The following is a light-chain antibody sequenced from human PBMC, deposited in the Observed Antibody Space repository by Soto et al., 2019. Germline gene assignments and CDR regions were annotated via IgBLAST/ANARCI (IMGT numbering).Light chain of an antibody. J-gene: IGKJ1*01. V-gene: IGKV3-20*01. CDR2: CIS. Sequence: ENGLTQSPFTLSLSPGERATLSCRSTQSVTNSFFAWYQQKPGQAPRLLIYCISSRATGIPDRFSGSGSGTDFTLTISRLEPEDFVVYYCQQYGSSGTFGQGTKVDIK. CDR3: QQYGSSGT. CDR1: QSVTNSF.